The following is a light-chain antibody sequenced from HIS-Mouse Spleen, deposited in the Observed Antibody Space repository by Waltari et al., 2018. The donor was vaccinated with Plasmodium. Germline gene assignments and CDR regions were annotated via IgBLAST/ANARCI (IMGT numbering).Light chain of an antibody. V-gene: IGLV3-10*01. J-gene: IGLJ2*01. CDR2: DDS. CDR1: ALPKKY. CDR3: YSTDSSGNHRV. Sequence: SYELTQPPSVSVSPGQTARITCSGDALPKKYAYWYQQKSGQAPVLVIYDDSKRPSGIPDRFSGSSSGRMATLTISGAQVEDEADYYCYSTDSSGNHRVFGGGTKLTVL.